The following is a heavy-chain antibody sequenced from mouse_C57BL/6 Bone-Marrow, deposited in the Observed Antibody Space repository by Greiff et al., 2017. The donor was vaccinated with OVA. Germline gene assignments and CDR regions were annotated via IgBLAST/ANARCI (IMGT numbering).Heavy chain of an antibody. CDR2: IYPGSGNT. CDR3: ARFPTAARGYAMDY. CDR1: GYTFTDYY. D-gene: IGHD1-2*01. J-gene: IGHJ4*01. V-gene: IGHV1-76*01. Sequence: QVHVKQSGAELVRPGASVKLSCKASGYTFTDYYINWVKQRPGQGLEWIARIYPGSGNTYYNEKFKGKATLTAEKSSSTAYMQLSSLTSEDSAVYFCARFPTAARGYAMDYWGQGTSVTVSS.